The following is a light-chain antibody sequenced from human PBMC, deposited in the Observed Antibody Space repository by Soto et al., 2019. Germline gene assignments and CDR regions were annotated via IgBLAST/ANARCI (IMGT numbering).Light chain of an antibody. CDR1: DSDVGSYDL. V-gene: IGLV2-23*02. CDR2: EVT. CDR3: SSYAGTSHYV. J-gene: IGLJ1*01. Sequence: QPASVSASPGQSITISCTGSDSDVGSYDLVSWYQQHPDKAPKLLIYEVTKRPSGVSNRFSGSKSDNTASLTISGLQAEDEADYYCSSYAGTSHYVFGTGTKLTV.